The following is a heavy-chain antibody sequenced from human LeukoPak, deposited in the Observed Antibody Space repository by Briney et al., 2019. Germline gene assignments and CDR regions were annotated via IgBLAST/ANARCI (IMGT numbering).Heavy chain of an antibody. D-gene: IGHD4-11*01. J-gene: IGHJ4*02. CDR3: ARESDHSNYPGTFDH. CDR1: GFTFSGYW. V-gene: IGHV3-7*01. CDR2: IKHDGSEK. Sequence: GGSLRLSCAASGFTFSGYWMSWVRQAPGKRLEWVANIKHDGSEKYYVDSVKGRFTISRDNAKNSLSLQMNSLRVEDTALYYCARESDHSNYPGTFDHWGPGTLVAVSS.